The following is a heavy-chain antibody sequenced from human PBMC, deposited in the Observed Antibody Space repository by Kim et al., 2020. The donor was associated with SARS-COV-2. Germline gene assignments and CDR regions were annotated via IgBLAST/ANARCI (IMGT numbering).Heavy chain of an antibody. J-gene: IGHJ6*03. V-gene: IGHV4-34*01. CDR1: GGSFSGYY. CDR2: INHSGST. CDR3: ARAAIVVVPAALGLSLYYYYYMDV. Sequence: SETLSLTCAVYGGSFSGYYWSWIRQPPGKGLEWIGEINHSGSTNYNPSLKSRVTISVDTSMNQFSLKLSSVTAADTAVYYCARAAIVVVPAALGLSLYYYYYMDVWGKGTTVTVSS. D-gene: IGHD2-2*01.